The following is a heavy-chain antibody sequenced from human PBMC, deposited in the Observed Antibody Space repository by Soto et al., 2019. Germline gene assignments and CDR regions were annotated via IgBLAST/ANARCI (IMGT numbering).Heavy chain of an antibody. Sequence: QVQLVQSGAEVKKPGSSVKVSCKASGGTFSSYAISWVRQAPGQGLEWMGGIIPIFGTANYAQKFQGRVTITADESTSTAYMELSSLRSEDTAVYYCARDDELSGAVHYYYYGMDVWGHGTTVTVSS. J-gene: IGHJ6*02. CDR2: IIPIFGTA. D-gene: IGHD3-16*02. V-gene: IGHV1-69*01. CDR1: GGTFSSYA. CDR3: ARDDELSGAVHYYYYGMDV.